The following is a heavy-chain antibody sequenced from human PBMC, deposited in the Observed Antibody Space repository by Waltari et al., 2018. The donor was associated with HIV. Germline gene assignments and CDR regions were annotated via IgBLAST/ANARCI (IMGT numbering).Heavy chain of an antibody. Sequence: EVRMVESGGDGVQTGESLTLSCAASGFSLKDYTRKGVRQAPGRGLEWVSLISWDGGNTYFADSVKGRFTISRDNSKNSLYLQMHSLRSEDTALYYCAKDRPKYDNSGAESFDIWGQGTMVTVSS. CDR2: ISWDGGNT. J-gene: IGHJ3*02. D-gene: IGHD3-22*01. CDR3: AKDRPKYDNSGAESFDI. CDR1: GFSLKDYT. V-gene: IGHV3-43*01.